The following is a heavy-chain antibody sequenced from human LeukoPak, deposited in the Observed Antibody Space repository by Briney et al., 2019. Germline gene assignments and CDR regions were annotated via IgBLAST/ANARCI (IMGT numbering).Heavy chain of an antibody. Sequence: VASVKVSCKASGYTFTSYGISWVRQAPGQGLEWMGWINPNSGGTNYAQKFQGRVTMTRDTSISTAYMELSRLRSDDTAVYYCARQYQLLNSLDYWGQGTLVTVSS. CDR3: ARQYQLLNSLDY. CDR1: GYTFTSYG. D-gene: IGHD2-2*01. V-gene: IGHV1-2*02. CDR2: INPNSGGT. J-gene: IGHJ4*02.